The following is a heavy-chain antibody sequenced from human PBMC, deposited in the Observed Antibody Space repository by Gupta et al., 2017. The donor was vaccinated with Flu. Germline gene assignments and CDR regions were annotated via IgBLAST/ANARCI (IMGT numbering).Heavy chain of an antibody. CDR2: IVPMSGTT. CDR1: GGTLSNYA. D-gene: IGHD3-10*01. V-gene: IGHV1-69*13. CDR3: GYHRFYGSGSLDS. Sequence: QVHLEQSGPEVKKSGSSVTVSCRSSGGTLSNYAVSWMRQAPGQGLEWMGEIVPMSGTTHYAQTLQDRVTFTAETSTKTVYLEMNNLRAEDTAIYYCGYHRFYGSGSLDSWGRGSLIIVSS. J-gene: IGHJ4*02.